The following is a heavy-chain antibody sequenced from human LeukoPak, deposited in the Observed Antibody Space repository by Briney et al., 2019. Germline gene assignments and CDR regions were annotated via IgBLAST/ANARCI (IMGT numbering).Heavy chain of an antibody. J-gene: IGHJ4*02. V-gene: IGHV6-1*01. CDR2: TYYRSEWYN. CDR3: GRYEQWVVYFES. CDR1: GDSVSSNTAA. D-gene: IGHD6-19*01. Sequence: SQTLSLTCAISGDSVSSNTAAWNWIRQSPSRGLEWLGRTYYRSEWYNDYAVSVKSRITINADTSKNQFSLQLNSVSPEDTAVYYCGRYEQWVVYFESWGQGTLVTVSS.